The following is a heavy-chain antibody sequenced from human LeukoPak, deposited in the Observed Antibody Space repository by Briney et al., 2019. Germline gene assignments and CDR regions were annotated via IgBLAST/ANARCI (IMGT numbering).Heavy chain of an antibody. CDR1: GFTFSTYP. V-gene: IGHV3-30*04. CDR3: ARSLGGAYDY. D-gene: IGHD1-26*01. CDR2: ISYDGSNK. Sequence: GGSLRLSCVASGFTFSTYPMHWVRQAPGKGLEWVAVISYDGSNKYYADSVKGRFTISRDNSKNTLYLQMDSLRAEDTAVYYCARSLGGAYDYWGQGTLVTVSS. J-gene: IGHJ4*02.